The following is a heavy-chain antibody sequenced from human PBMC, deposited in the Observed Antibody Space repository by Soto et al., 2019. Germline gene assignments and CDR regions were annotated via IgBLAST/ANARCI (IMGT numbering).Heavy chain of an antibody. V-gene: IGHV4-4*02. Sequence: QVQLQESGTGLVKPSGTLSLTCAVSGASISSSNWWSWVRQPPGKGLEWIGEIYHSGSTNYNPYLKSRVTISVDKSKTQFSLKLSSVTAADTAVYYCARVDRTTVTNYAFDNWGQGTMVTVSS. CDR1: GASISSSNW. CDR2: IYHSGST. J-gene: IGHJ3*02. CDR3: ARVDRTTVTNYAFDN. D-gene: IGHD4-17*01.